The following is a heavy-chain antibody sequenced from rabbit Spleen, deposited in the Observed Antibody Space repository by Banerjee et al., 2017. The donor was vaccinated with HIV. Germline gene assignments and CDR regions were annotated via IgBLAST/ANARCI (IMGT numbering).Heavy chain of an antibody. J-gene: IGHJ6*01. D-gene: IGHD2-1*01. CDR2: INIVTGKS. CDR3: ARWGDDYSYAMDL. CDR1: GVSLNDKDV. Sequence: EQLEESGGGLVKPEGSLTLTCKASGVSLNDKDVMCWVRQAPGKGLEWIACINIVTGKSVYASWAKGRFTMSRTSSTTVTLQMTSLTAADTATYFCARWGDDYSYAMDLWGPGTLVTVS. V-gene: IGHV1S45*01.